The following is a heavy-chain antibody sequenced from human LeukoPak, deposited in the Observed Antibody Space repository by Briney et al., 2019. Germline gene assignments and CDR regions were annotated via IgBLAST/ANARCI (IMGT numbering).Heavy chain of an antibody. J-gene: IGHJ4*02. CDR1: GASISSYY. CDR2: IYYSGSI. D-gene: IGHD3-22*01. V-gene: IGHV4-59*01. Sequence: SETLSLTCTVSGASISSYYWSWIRQPPGKGLEWIGDIYYSGSIKYNPSLKSRVTMSVDTSKNQFSLKLSSVTAADTAIYYCARENPSGYYNRPIDYWGQGTLVTVSP. CDR3: ARENPSGYYNRPIDY.